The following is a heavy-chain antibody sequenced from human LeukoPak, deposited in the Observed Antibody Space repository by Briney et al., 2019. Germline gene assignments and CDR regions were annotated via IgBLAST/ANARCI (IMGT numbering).Heavy chain of an antibody. CDR3: AKEGSVQSFDY. Sequence: GGSLRLSCAASGFTFSSYAMIWVRQAPGKGLEWVSGIRGSGGSAYYADSVKGRFTVSRDNFKNTLYLQMNSLRAEDTAVYYCAKEGSVQSFDYWGQGTLVTVSS. CDR2: IRGSGGSA. CDR1: GFTFSSYA. J-gene: IGHJ4*02. V-gene: IGHV3-23*01. D-gene: IGHD3-10*01.